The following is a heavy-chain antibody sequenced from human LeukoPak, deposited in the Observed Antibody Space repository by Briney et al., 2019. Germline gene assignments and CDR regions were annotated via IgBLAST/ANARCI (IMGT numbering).Heavy chain of an antibody. CDR3: AKFDIWSGYAMDV. CDR1: GFTFSSYG. D-gene: IGHD3-3*01. V-gene: IGHV3-30*18. Sequence: GGSPRLSCAASGFTFSSYGMHWVRQAPGKGLEWVAIISYDGSNEYYADSVKGRFTISRDNSKNTLYLQMNSLRAEDTAVYYCAKFDIWSGYAMDVWGQGTTVTVSS. J-gene: IGHJ6*02. CDR2: ISYDGSNE.